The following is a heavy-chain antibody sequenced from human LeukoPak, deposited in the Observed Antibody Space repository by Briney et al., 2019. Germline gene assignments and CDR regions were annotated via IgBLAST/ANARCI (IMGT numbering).Heavy chain of an antibody. CDR3: AKDPPLEYSSSPDY. D-gene: IGHD6-6*01. Sequence: PGGSLRLSCAASGFTFSSYAMSWVRQAPGKGLEWVSAISGSGGSTYYADSVKGRFTISRDNSKNTLYLQMNSLKAEDTAVYYCAKDPPLEYSSSPDYWGQGTLVTVSS. J-gene: IGHJ4*02. V-gene: IGHV3-23*01. CDR2: ISGSGGST. CDR1: GFTFSSYA.